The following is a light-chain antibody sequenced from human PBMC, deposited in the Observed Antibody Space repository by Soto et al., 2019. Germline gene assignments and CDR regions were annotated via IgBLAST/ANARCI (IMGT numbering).Light chain of an antibody. Sequence: EIVLTQSPGTLSLSPGERATLSCRASQSVSSSYLAWYQQKPGQAPRLLIYDASNRATGIPARFSGSGSGTDFTLTISSLEPEDFAVYYRQQRSNWPITFGQGTRLEI. J-gene: IGKJ5*01. V-gene: IGKV3D-20*02. CDR1: QSVSSSY. CDR2: DAS. CDR3: QQRSNWPIT.